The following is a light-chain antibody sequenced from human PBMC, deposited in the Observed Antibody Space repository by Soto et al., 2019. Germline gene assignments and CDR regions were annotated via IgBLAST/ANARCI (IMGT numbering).Light chain of an antibody. CDR1: SSDVGGYNY. V-gene: IGLV2-14*01. Sequence: QSALTQPASVSGSPGQSITISCTGTSSDVGGYNYVSWYQQHPGKAPKLMIYEVSNRPSGVSNRFSGSKSGNTASLTISGLQAEAEADYYCSSYTRNSTLVFGGGTKLTV. J-gene: IGLJ2*01. CDR3: SSYTRNSTLV. CDR2: EVS.